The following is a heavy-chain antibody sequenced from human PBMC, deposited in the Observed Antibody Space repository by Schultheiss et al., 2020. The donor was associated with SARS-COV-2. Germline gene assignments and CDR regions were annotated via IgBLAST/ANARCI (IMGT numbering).Heavy chain of an antibody. CDR1: GFTFSDYY. CDR2: ISGSGGST. J-gene: IGHJ6*02. CDR3: ARDLARSTYFYYGMDV. V-gene: IGHV3-23*01. Sequence: GGSLRLSCAASGFTFSDYYMSWIRQAPGKGLEWVSAISGSGGSTYYADSVKGRFTISRDNSKNTLFLQMNSLRAEDTAVYYCARDLARSTYFYYGMDVWGQGTTVTVSS. D-gene: IGHD2-21*01.